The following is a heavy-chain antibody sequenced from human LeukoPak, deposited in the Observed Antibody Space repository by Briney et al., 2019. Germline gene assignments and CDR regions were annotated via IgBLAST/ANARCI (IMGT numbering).Heavy chain of an antibody. CDR2: IRYDGSNE. Sequence: GGSLRLSCAASGFTFSSYGMHWVRQAPGKGLEWVSFIRYDGSNEYYADSVRGRFTISRDNSKNTLYLQMNSLRAEDTAVYYCAREGSIAARALDYWGQGTLVTVSS. CDR1: GFTFSSYG. J-gene: IGHJ4*02. D-gene: IGHD6-6*01. CDR3: AREGSIAARALDY. V-gene: IGHV3-30*02.